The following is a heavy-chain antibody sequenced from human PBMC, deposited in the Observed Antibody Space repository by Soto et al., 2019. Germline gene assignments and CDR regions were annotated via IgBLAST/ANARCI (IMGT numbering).Heavy chain of an antibody. Sequence: GGSLRLSCAASGFTFSSYSMNWVRQAPGKGLEWVSSISSSSSYIYYADSVKGRFTISRDNAKNSLYLQMNSLRAEDTAVYYCAREGITMESPYGMDVWGQGTTVTVSS. CDR1: GFTFSSYS. CDR2: ISSSSSYI. J-gene: IGHJ6*02. D-gene: IGHD3-10*01. V-gene: IGHV3-21*01. CDR3: AREGITMESPYGMDV.